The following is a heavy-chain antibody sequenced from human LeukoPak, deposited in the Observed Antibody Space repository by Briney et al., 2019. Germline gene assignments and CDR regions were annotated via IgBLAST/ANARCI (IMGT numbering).Heavy chain of an antibody. D-gene: IGHD4/OR15-4a*01. V-gene: IGHV3-15*01. J-gene: IGHJ4*02. CDR3: KRGGASDDF. CDR1: GFTFRNAW. Sequence: GGSLRLSCAASGFTFRNAWMSWVRQAAGKGLEWVGRIKSKSDGGTTDYAAPVKGRFTISRDDSKDTVYLQMHSLKTEDTAVYYCKRGGASDDFWGQGTLVTVSS. CDR2: IKSKSDGGTT.